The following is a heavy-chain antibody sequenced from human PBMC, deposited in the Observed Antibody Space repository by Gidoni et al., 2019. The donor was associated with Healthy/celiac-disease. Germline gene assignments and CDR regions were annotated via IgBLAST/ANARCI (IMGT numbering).Heavy chain of an antibody. D-gene: IGHD4-17*01. CDR2: ISSSSSYI. CDR3: ARYGDYVPSYYYGMDV. Sequence: EVQLVESGGGLVKPGGSLRLSCAASGFTFSSYSMNWVRQAPGKGLEWVSSISSSSSYIYYADSVKGRFTISRDNAKNSLYLQMNSLRAEDTAVYYCARYGDYVPSYYYGMDVWGQGTTVTVSS. V-gene: IGHV3-21*01. J-gene: IGHJ6*02. CDR1: GFTFSSYS.